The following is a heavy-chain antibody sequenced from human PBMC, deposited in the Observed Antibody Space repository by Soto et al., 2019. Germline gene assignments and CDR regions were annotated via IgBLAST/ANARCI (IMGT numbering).Heavy chain of an antibody. Sequence: NPSETLSLTCSVSGGSIGSSSYYWTWIRQPPGKGLEWIGYIYYSGSPNYNPSLKSRVSISVDTSKNQFSLKLSSVTAADTAVYYCARNRDGYNPYCFDYWGQGTLVTVSS. V-gene: IGHV4-61*01. CDR2: IYYSGSP. D-gene: IGHD5-12*01. CDR1: GGSIGSSSYY. CDR3: ARNRDGYNPYCFDY. J-gene: IGHJ4*02.